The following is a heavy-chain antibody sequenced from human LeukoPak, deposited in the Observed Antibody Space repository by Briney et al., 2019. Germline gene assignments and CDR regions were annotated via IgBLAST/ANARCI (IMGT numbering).Heavy chain of an antibody. CDR3: ARPGYCSSTSCYAHYYDSSGYFD. D-gene: IGHD2-2*01. Sequence: GGSLRLSCAASGFTFSSYAMHWVRQAPGKGLEWVAVISYDGSNKYYADPVKGRFTISRDNSKNTLYLQMNSLRAEDTAVYYCARPGYCSSTSCYAHYYDSSGYFDWGQGTLVTVSS. CDR1: GFTFSSYA. V-gene: IGHV3-30-3*01. J-gene: IGHJ4*02. CDR2: ISYDGSNK.